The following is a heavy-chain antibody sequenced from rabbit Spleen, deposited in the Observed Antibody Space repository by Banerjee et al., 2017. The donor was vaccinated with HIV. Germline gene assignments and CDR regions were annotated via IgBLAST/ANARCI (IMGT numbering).Heavy chain of an antibody. Sequence: QEQLVESGGGLVQPEGSLTLTCNASGIDFSSHYYMCWVRQAPGKGLEWIGYIDPVFGITYYANWVNGRFSISRENAQNTVFLQMTSLTVADTATYFCARDTGSSFSSYGMDLWGQGTLVTVS. CDR3: ARDTGSSFSSYGMDL. J-gene: IGHJ3*01. CDR2: IDPVFGIT. V-gene: IGHV1S43*01. D-gene: IGHD8-1*01. CDR1: GIDFSSHYY.